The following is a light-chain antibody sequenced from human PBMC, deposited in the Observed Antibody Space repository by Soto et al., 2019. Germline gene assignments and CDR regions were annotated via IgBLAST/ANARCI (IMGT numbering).Light chain of an antibody. V-gene: IGLV2-14*01. Sequence: QPVLTQPASVSGSPGQSITISCTGTSSDVGAFNYVSWYQQHPDKAPKLIISEVTNRPSGVSLRLSGSKSGNTASLTISGLQAEDEADYYCSSLTTDSTVVFGGGTKLTVL. CDR1: SSDVGAFNY. CDR2: EVT. J-gene: IGLJ2*01. CDR3: SSLTTDSTVV.